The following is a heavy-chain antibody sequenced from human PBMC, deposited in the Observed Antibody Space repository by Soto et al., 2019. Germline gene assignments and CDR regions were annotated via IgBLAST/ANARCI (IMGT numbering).Heavy chain of an antibody. CDR3: ARWGTTGGLDV. D-gene: IGHD3-16*01. Sequence: QVQLVESGGGLVQPGTSLRLSCVGSGFTFRSYVIHWVRQAPGKGLEWVALTSYDGSNNFYGDSVKGRFTISRHNSRNTVALPMDSPTFEDTALYYCARWGTTGGLDVWGQGTLVSVSS. V-gene: IGHV3-33*05. CDR2: TSYDGSNN. CDR1: GFTFRSYV. J-gene: IGHJ4*02.